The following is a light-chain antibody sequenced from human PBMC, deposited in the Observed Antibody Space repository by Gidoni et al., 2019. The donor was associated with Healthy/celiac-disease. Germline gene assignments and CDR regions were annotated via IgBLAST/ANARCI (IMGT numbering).Light chain of an antibody. CDR3: SSYTSSSTRVV. V-gene: IGLV2-14*01. J-gene: IGLJ2*01. CDR1: SSDVVGYNY. Sequence: QSALTQPASVSGSPGQSITISCTGTSSDVVGYNYVSWYQQHPGKAPKLLIYDVINRPSGVSNLFSGSKSGNTASLTISGLQAEDDADYYCSSYTSSSTRVVFGGGTKLTVL. CDR2: DVI.